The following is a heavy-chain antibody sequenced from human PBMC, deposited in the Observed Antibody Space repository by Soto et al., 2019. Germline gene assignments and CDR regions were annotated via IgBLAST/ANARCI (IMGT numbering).Heavy chain of an antibody. CDR2: INHSGST. Sequence: SETLSLTCAVYGGSFSGYYWSWIRQPPGKGLEWIGEINHSGSTNYNPSRKSRFTISVDTSKNQFSLKLSSVTAADTAVYYCATSLSPRFDYWGQGTLVTVSS. CDR1: GGSFSGYY. CDR3: ATSLSPRFDY. D-gene: IGHD3-16*01. J-gene: IGHJ4*02. V-gene: IGHV4-34*01.